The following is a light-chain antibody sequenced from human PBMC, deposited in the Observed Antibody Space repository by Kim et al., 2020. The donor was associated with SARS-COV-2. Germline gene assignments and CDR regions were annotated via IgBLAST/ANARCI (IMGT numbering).Light chain of an antibody. J-gene: IGKJ1*01. V-gene: IGKV1-8*01. CDR1: QGISSY. CDR3: QQYYSNPPWT. Sequence: AIQMTQSPSSFSASTGDRVTITCRASQGISSYLDWYQQKPGKAPKLLIYAASTLQSGVPSRFSGSGSGTDFTLTISCLQSEDFATYYCQQYYSNPPWTFGRETKVDIK. CDR2: AAS.